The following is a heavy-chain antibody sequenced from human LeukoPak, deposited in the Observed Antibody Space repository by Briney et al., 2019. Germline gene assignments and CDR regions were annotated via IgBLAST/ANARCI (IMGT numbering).Heavy chain of an antibody. V-gene: IGHV3-74*01. CDR3: AVSNWMDP. CDR1: RFTLSSYW. CDR2: TNSDGST. Sequence: PGGSLRLSCVASRFTLSSYWMNWVRHAPGKGLVWVARTNSDGSTTYADSVKGRFTISRDNAKNTVHLQMDSLTVEDTAVYYCAVSNWMDPWGQGTLVTVSS. J-gene: IGHJ5*02.